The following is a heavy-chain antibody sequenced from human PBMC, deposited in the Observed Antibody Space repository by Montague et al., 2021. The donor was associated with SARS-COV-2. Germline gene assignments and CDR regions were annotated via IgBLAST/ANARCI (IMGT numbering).Heavy chain of an antibody. Sequence: SETLSLTCAVSGGSLSGDHWCWIRQPPGTGLEWIGEVNHSGHANYNVSLTSRVILSVDTSKCQFSLKVRSVSAADTAVYYCASVSLAAAATRCDYWGQGTLVTVSS. CDR2: VNHSGHA. CDR1: GGSLSGDH. J-gene: IGHJ4*02. CDR3: ASVSLAAAATRCDY. V-gene: IGHV4-34*01. D-gene: IGHD2-15*01.